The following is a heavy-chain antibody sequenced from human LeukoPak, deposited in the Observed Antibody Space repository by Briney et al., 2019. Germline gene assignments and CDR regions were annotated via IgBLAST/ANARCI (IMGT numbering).Heavy chain of an antibody. J-gene: IGHJ5*02. CDR1: GGSISGYY. D-gene: IGHD3-22*01. V-gene: IGHV4-59*01. CDR3: ARDVVDSRGYNWFDP. CDR2: IYYSGST. Sequence: PLVTLSLTCSVSGGSISGYYWSWIRQPPGKGLEWIGYIYYSGSTNYNPSLKSRVTISVDMSRNQFSLKLNSVTAADTAVYYCARDVVDSRGYNWFDPWGQGTVVTVSS.